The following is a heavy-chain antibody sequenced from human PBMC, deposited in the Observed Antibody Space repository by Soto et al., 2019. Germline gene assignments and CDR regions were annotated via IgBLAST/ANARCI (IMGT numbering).Heavy chain of an antibody. CDR1: GFTFSSYA. CDR3: ARDGAGEQQPEDY. Sequence: QVQLVESGGGVVQPGRSLRLSCAASGFTFSSYAMHWVRQAPGKGLEWVAVIPYDGSKKYYVDSVKGRFTISRDNSKNTLYLEMNSLRGEDTAVYYCARDGAGEQQPEDYWGQGTLVTVSS. J-gene: IGHJ4*02. D-gene: IGHD6-13*01. V-gene: IGHV3-30-3*01. CDR2: IPYDGSKK.